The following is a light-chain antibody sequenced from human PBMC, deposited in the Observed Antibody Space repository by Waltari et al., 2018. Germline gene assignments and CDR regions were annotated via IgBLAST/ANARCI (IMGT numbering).Light chain of an antibody. CDR3: QQYGSSPWT. J-gene: IGKJ1*01. CDR1: QSVSSSY. CDR2: SAS. Sequence: EIVLTQSPGTLSLSPGERATLSCRASQSVSSSYLAWYQQKPGQAPRVLIHSASNRATGIPDSVSCSGSGTDFTLTISRLEPEDFAVYYCQQYGSSPWTFGQGTKVEIK. V-gene: IGKV3-20*01.